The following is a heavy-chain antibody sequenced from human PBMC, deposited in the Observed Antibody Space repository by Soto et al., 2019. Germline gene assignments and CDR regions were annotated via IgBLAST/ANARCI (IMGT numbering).Heavy chain of an antibody. Sequence: GGSLRLSCAASGFTFSNAWMNWVRQAPGKGLEWVGRIKSKTDGGTTDYAAPVKGRFTISRDDSKNTLYLQMNSLKTEDTAVYYCTTDSLMYYYDSSGYWAFDYWGQGTLVTVSS. J-gene: IGHJ4*02. V-gene: IGHV3-15*07. CDR3: TTDSLMYYYDSSGYWAFDY. CDR2: IKSKTDGGTT. CDR1: GFTFSNAW. D-gene: IGHD3-22*01.